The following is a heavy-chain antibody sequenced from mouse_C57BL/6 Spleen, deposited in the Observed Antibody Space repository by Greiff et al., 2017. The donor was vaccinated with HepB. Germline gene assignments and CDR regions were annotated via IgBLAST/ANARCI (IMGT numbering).Heavy chain of an antibody. D-gene: IGHD3-3*01. CDR3: VRQGRGRDYFDY. J-gene: IGHJ2*01. V-gene: IGHV10-1*01. CDR2: IRSKSNNYAT. CDR1: GFSFNTYA. Sequence: EVMLVESGGGLVQPKGSLKLSCAASGFSFNTYAMNWVRQAPGKGLEWVARIRSKSNNYATYYADSVKDRFTISRDDSESMLYLQMNNLKTEDTAMYYCVRQGRGRDYFDYWGQGTTLTVSS.